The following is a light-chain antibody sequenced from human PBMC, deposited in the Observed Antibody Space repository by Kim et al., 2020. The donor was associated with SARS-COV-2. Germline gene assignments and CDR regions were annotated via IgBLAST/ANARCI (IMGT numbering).Light chain of an antibody. V-gene: IGLV1-40*01. J-gene: IGLJ1*01. CDR3: QSYDSSLSGYV. CDR1: NSNVGAGYD. CDR2: GNS. Sequence: RVTTRCSGSNSNVGAGYDVPWNQLPPGTAPSLLVSGNSNRPSGDPGPFSGYKSGTSDSLAITGLQAEDEADYYCQSYDSSLSGYVFGTGTKVTVL.